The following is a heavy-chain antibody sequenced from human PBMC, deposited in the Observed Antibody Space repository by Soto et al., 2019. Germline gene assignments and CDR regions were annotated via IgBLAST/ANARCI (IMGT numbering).Heavy chain of an antibody. V-gene: IGHV3-23*01. CDR2: ISGSGGST. D-gene: IGHD6-13*01. CDR3: AKDKGIAAAGFYDH. Sequence: GGSLRLSCAASGFTFSSYAMGWVRQAPGKGLEWVSGISGSGGSTYYADSVKGRFTISRDNSKNTLYLQMNSLRAEDTAVYYCAKDKGIAAAGFYDHWGQGTLVTVS. CDR1: GFTFSSYA. J-gene: IGHJ4*02.